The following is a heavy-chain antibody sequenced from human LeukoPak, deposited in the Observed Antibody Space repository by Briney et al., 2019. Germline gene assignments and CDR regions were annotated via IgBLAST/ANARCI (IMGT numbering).Heavy chain of an antibody. CDR3: ATGILGYCCGGSCKSEYFQH. Sequence: ASVKVSSKVSGYTLTELSMHWVRQAPGKGLEWMGGFDPEDGETIYAQKFQGRVTMTEDTSTDTAYMELSSLRSEDTAVYYCATGILGYCCGGSCKSEYFQHWGQGTLVTVSS. V-gene: IGHV1-24*01. J-gene: IGHJ1*01. D-gene: IGHD2-15*01. CDR1: GYTLTELS. CDR2: FDPEDGET.